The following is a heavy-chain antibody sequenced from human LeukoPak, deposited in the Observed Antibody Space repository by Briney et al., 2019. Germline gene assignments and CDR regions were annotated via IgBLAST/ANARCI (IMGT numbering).Heavy chain of an antibody. CDR2: INPSGGST. CDR1: GYTFTNYY. Sequence: GASVKVSCKASGYTFTNYYMSWVRQAPGQGLEWMGIINPSGGSTTYAQKFQGRVTVTRDTSTSTVYMELSSLRSEDTAVYYCARDGVHCSSTSCLFDYWGQGTLVTVSS. CDR3: ARDGVHCSSTSCLFDY. J-gene: IGHJ4*02. V-gene: IGHV1-46*01. D-gene: IGHD2-2*01.